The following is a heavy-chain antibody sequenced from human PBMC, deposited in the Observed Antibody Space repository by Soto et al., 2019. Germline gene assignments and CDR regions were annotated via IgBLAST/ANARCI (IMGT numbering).Heavy chain of an antibody. CDR3: VAEQWSKPLDY. D-gene: IGHD2-15*01. J-gene: IGHJ4*02. CDR1: GFSFSLYG. V-gene: IGHV3-30*03. Sequence: QVQLVESGGGVVQPGRSLRLSCADSGFSFSLYGMHWVRQAPGKGLEWVAVISHDGSKKNYADSVKGRFTISRDNSKKALYLRMDSLRAEDTAVYYCVAEQWSKPLDYWGQGTLVTVSS. CDR2: ISHDGSKK.